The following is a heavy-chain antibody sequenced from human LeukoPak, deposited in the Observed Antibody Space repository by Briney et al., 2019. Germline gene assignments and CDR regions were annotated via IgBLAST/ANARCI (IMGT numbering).Heavy chain of an antibody. CDR2: ISSSSSYI. D-gene: IGHD4-23*01. J-gene: IGHJ4*02. CDR3: ARLGTVVTPNFDY. V-gene: IGHV3-21*01. CDR1: GFTFSSYS. Sequence: PGGSLRLSCAASGFTFSSYSMNWVRQAPGKGLEWVSSISSSSSYIYYADSVKGRFTISRDNAKNSLYLQMNSLRAEDTAVYYCARLGTVVTPNFDYWGQGTLVTVSS.